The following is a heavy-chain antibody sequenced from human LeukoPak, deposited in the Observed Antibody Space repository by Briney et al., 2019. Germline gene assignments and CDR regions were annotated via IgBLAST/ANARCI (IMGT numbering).Heavy chain of an antibody. J-gene: IGHJ4*02. Sequence: GGTLRLSCAASAFTFSSYGMSWVRQAPGKGLVWVSRITSDGRTTIYADSVKGRFSISRDNAKNTLYLQMNSLRAEDTAVYYCARDRYYVPDYWGQGTLVTVSS. D-gene: IGHD3-10*02. CDR2: ITSDGRTT. CDR3: ARDRYYVPDY. CDR1: AFTFSSYG. V-gene: IGHV3-74*01.